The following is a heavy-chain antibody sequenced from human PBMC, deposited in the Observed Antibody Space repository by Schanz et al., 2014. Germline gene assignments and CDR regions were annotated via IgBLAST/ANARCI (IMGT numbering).Heavy chain of an antibody. V-gene: IGHV3-23*04. CDR3: AKVWKDHRIAGRPGWSDGMDV. D-gene: IGHD6-6*01. CDR2: ISGRGDST. CDR1: GFSFSTYA. Sequence: VQLVESGGGLAQPGGSLRLSCAASGFSFSTYAMNWVRQAPGKGLEWVSLISGRGDSTHYADSVKGRFTISRDDSKNMLYLQMNSLRAEDTAVYYCAKVWKDHRIAGRPGWSDGMDVWGQGTTVTVSS. J-gene: IGHJ6*02.